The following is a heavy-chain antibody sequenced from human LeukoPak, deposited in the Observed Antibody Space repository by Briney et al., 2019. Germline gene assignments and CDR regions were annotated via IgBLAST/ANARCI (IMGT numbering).Heavy chain of an antibody. CDR1: GFSLRTHGVG. J-gene: IGHJ4*02. Sequence: ESGPTLFKPTHTLTLTCTFSGFSLRTHGVGVDWIRQPPGKVLEWLAAIYWTDDKYYTPSQHSRLTIIKVTTNNQVVLTSTYMDPVDTAIYFCAHSPRAGYGGVDHFDSWGQGSLVTVS. V-gene: IGHV2-5*01. D-gene: IGHD4-23*01. CDR3: AHSPRAGYGGVDHFDS. CDR2: IYWTDDK.